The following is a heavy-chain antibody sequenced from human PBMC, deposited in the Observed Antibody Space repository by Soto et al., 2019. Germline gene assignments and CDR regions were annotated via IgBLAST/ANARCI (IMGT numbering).Heavy chain of an antibody. Sequence: SETLSLTCAVSGCSISSSNWWSWVRQPPGKGLEWIGEIYHSGSTNYNPSLKSRVTISVDKSKNQFSLKLSSVTAADTAVYYCARLPATVTAFYYYYGMDVWGQGTTVT. CDR2: IYHSGST. CDR1: GCSISSSNW. D-gene: IGHD4-17*01. J-gene: IGHJ6*02. CDR3: ARLPATVTAFYYYYGMDV. V-gene: IGHV4-4*02.